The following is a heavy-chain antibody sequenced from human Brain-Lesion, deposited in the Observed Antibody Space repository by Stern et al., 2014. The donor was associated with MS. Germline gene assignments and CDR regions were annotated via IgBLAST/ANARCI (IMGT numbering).Heavy chain of an antibody. CDR1: GFTFSSYG. Sequence: MQLVESGGGVVQPRRSLRLSCAVSGFTFSSYGMYWVRQAHGKGLVRGARLRVDGTKKNYIESVKGRFTISRDNSKNTLSLQMTSLRAEDTAVYYCAKDKKDSSGWNLYFYGMDVWGQGTTVIVSS. CDR3: AKDKKDSSGWNLYFYGMDV. V-gene: IGHV3-33*06. J-gene: IGHJ6*02. D-gene: IGHD6-19*01. CDR2: LRVDGTKK.